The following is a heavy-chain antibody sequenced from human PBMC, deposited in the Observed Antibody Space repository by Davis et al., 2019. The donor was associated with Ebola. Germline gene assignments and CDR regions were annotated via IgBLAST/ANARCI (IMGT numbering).Heavy chain of an antibody. CDR2: IWYDGSNN. D-gene: IGHD1-26*01. V-gene: IGHV3-33*08. CDR1: GGSISSSNW. J-gene: IGHJ2*01. CDR3: ARDSNLRELLDWYFDL. Sequence: LSLTCAVSGGSISSSNWWSWVRQAPGKGLGWVAVIWYDGSNNYYAVSVKGRFTISRDNSKNTLYLQMNSLRAEDTAVYYCARDSNLRELLDWYFDLWGRGTLVTVSS.